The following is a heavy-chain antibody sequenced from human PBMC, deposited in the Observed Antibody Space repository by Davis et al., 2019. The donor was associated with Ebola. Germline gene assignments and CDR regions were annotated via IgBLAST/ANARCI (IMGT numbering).Heavy chain of an antibody. J-gene: IGHJ6*04. CDR3: ARDRGIVVVPAAIGYYYYGMDV. V-gene: IGHV1-2*06. Sequence: AASVKVSCKASGYTFTGYYMHWVRQAPGQGLEWMGRINPNSGGTNYAQKLQGRVTMTTDTSTSTAYMELRSLRSDDTAVYYCARDRGIVVVPAAIGYYYYGMDVWGKGTTVTVSS. CDR1: GYTFTGYY. CDR2: INPNSGGT. D-gene: IGHD2-2*02.